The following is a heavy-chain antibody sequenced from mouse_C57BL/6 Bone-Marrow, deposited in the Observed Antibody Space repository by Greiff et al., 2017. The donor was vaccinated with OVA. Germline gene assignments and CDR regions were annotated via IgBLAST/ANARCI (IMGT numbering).Heavy chain of an antibody. CDR1: GYTLTSYW. V-gene: IGHV1-69*01. CDR2: IDPSDSYT. Sequence: VQLQQPGAELVMPGASVKLSCKASGYTLTSYWMHWVKQRPGQGLEWIGEIDPSDSYTNYNQKFKGKSTLTVDKSSSTAYMQLSSLTSEDSAVYYCARSPYYYGSSHWYFDVWGTGTTVTVSS. CDR3: ARSPYYYGSSHWYFDV. J-gene: IGHJ1*03. D-gene: IGHD1-1*01.